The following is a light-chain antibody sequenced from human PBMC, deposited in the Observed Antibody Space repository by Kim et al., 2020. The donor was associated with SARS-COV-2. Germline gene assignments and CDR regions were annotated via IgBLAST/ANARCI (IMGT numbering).Light chain of an antibody. CDR1: KLGDKY. Sequence: SYELTQPPSMSVSPGQTASITFSGDKLGDKYACWYQQKPGQSPVLVIYQDSKRPSGIPERFSGSNSGNTATLTISGTQAMDEADYYCQAGGSGTVVFGGGTKLTVL. V-gene: IGLV3-1*01. CDR2: QDS. CDR3: QAGGSGTVV. J-gene: IGLJ2*01.